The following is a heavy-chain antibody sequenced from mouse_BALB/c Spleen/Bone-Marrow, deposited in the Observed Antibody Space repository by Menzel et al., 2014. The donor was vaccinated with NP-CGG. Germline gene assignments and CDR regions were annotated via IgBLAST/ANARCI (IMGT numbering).Heavy chain of an antibody. CDR2: IDPETGGT. Sequence: LVESEAELVRPGASVTLSCKASGYTFTAYEMFWVKQTPVHGLEWIGAIDPETGGTAYNQKFKGEATLIADKSSSTAYMELRSLTSEDSAVYYCTIVAYWGQGTLVTVSA. CDR1: GYTFTAYE. CDR3: TIVAY. V-gene: IGHV1-15*01. J-gene: IGHJ3*01.